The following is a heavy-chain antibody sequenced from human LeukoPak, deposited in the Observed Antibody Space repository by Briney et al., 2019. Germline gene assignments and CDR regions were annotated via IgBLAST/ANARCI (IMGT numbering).Heavy chain of an antibody. J-gene: IGHJ4*02. V-gene: IGHV4-39*07. CDR1: GGSISSSSYY. CDR2: IYYSGST. CDR3: ARFRYSSVQVDY. Sequence: PSETLSLTCTVSGGSISSSSYYWGWIRQPPGKGLEWIGSIYYSGSTYYNPSLKSRVTISVDTSKNQFSLKLSSVTAADTAVYYCARFRYSSVQVDYWGQGTLVTVSS. D-gene: IGHD6-25*01.